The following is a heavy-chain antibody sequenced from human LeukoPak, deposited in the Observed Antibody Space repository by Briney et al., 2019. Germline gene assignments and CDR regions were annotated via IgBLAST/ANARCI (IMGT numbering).Heavy chain of an antibody. CDR1: GYTLTELS. J-gene: IGHJ5*02. D-gene: IGHD1-1*01. V-gene: IGHV1-24*01. CDR2: FDPEDGET. CDR3: ATQQAWKVPFDP. Sequence: ASVKVSCKVSGYTLTELSMHWVRQAPGKGLEWMGGFDPEDGETIYAQKFQGRVTMTEDTSTDTAYMELSSLRSEDTAVYYCATQQAWKVPFDPWGQGTLVTVSS.